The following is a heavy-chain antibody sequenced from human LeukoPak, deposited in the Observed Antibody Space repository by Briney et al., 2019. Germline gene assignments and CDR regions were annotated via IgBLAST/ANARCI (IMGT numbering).Heavy chain of an antibody. CDR2: ISAYNGNT. Sequence: ASVKVSCKASGYTFTSYGISWVRQAPGQGLEWMGWISAYNGNTNYAQKPQGRVTMTTDTSTSTAYMELRSLRSDDTAVYYCARGGGEGYCSSTSCYVPRQFDYWGQGTLVTVSS. V-gene: IGHV1-18*01. D-gene: IGHD2-2*01. CDR1: GYTFTSYG. J-gene: IGHJ4*02. CDR3: ARGGGEGYCSSTSCYVPRQFDY.